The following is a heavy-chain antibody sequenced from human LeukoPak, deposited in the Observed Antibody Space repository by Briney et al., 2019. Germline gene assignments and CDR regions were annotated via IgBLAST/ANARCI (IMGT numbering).Heavy chain of an antibody. CDR3: ARGDCSATSCYYFDN. J-gene: IGHJ4*02. CDR1: GLRFSSHY. V-gene: IGHV3-11*04. CDR2: ISSTITTI. Sequence: GGSLRLSCAASGLRFSSHYMSWIRQAPGKGLEWISYISSTITTIYYADSVKGRFTISRDNAKNSLYLQMSSLRAEDTAVYYCARGDCSATSCYYFDNWGQGTLVTVSS. D-gene: IGHD2-15*01.